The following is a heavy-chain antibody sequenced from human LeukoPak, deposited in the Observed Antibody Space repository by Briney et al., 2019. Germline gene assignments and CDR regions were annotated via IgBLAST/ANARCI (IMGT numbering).Heavy chain of an antibody. CDR2: IYHSGST. D-gene: IGHD2-15*01. CDR1: GYSISSGYY. CDR3: ARHVLETYGSFDL. J-gene: IGHJ2*01. Sequence: SETLSLTCTVSGYSISSGYYWGWIRQPPGKGLEWIGSIYHSGSTYYNPSLKSRVTISVDTSKNQFSLKLSSVTAADTAVYYCARHVLETYGSFDLWGRGTLVTVSS. V-gene: IGHV4-38-2*02.